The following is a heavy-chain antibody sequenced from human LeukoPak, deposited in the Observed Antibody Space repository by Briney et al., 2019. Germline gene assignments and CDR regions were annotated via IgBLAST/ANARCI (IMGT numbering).Heavy chain of an antibody. CDR2: IYYSGST. V-gene: IGHV4-59*01. J-gene: IGHJ6*02. Sequence: SETLSLTCTVSGGSISSYYWSWIRQPPGKGLEWIGYIYYSGSTNYNPSLKSRVTISVDTSKNQFSLKLSSVTAADTAVYYCARGRVPGYCYGMDVWGQGTTVTVSS. CDR3: ARGRVPGYCYGMDV. D-gene: IGHD2-2*01. CDR1: GGSISSYY.